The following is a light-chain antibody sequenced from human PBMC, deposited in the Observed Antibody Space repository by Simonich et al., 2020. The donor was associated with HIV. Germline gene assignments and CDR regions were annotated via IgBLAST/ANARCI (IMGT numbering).Light chain of an antibody. J-gene: IGKJ2*01. CDR2: GAS. CDR1: QSVSST. Sequence: EIVMTQSPATLSVSPGERATLSCRASQSVSSTLAWYWQKPGQAPRLLIYGASTRANGIPARFSGSGSGTEFTLTISSLQSEDFAVYYCQQYNNWPYTFGQGTKLEIK. CDR3: QQYNNWPYT. V-gene: IGKV3-15*01.